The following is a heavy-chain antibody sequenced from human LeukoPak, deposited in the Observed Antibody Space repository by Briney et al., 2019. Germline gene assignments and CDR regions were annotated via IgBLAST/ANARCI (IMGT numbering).Heavy chain of an antibody. CDR3: ARGEFDGGVYFDY. V-gene: IGHV4-4*02. CDR2: IFHSGST. D-gene: IGHD3-16*01. CDR1: GGSISSTNW. Sequence: SGTLSLTCAVSGGSISSTNWWSWVRQPPGKGLEWIGEIFHSGSTNYNPSLKSRVTISVDKSKNQFSLKLSSVTAADTAVYYCARGEFDGGVYFDYWGQGTLVTVSS. J-gene: IGHJ4*02.